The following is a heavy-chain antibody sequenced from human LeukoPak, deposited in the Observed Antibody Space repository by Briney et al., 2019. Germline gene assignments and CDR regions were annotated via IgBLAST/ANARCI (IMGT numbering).Heavy chain of an antibody. CDR2: IHYSGST. V-gene: IGHV4-59*01. D-gene: IGHD2-15*01. CDR1: GGSISTYY. CDR3: ARRYCGGGSCYSGVDY. J-gene: IGHJ4*02. Sequence: SETLSLTCTVSGGSISTYYWTWIRQPPGKGLEWIGYIHYSGSTNYNPSLKSRVTISVDTSNNQFSLNPRSVTAADTAVYYYARRYCGGGSCYSGVDYWGQGTLVTVSS.